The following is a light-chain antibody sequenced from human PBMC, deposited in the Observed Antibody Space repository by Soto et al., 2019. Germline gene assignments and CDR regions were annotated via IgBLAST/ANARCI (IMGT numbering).Light chain of an antibody. J-gene: IGKJ1*01. V-gene: IGKV1-39*01. CDR3: QQSYSTPPWT. CDR2: AAS. Sequence: DIQITQSPSSLSASVGDRVTITCRASQSISSYLNWYQQKPGKAPKLLIYAASSLQSGVPSRFSGSGSGTDFTLTISSLQPEDFATYYCQQSYSTPPWTSGQATKVDI. CDR1: QSISSY.